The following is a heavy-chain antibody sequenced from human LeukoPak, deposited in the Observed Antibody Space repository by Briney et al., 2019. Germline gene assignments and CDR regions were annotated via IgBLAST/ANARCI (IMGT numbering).Heavy chain of an antibody. CDR2: INPNSGGT. CDR1: GYTFTAYY. CDR3: ARDRGHQQLPDY. V-gene: IGHV1-2*06. Sequence: ASVKVSCKTSGYTFTAYYMHWVRQAPGQGLEWMGRINPNSGGTNYAQKFQGRVTLTRDTSISAAYMRLSRLRSDAAAVYSWARDRGHQQLPDYWGQGALVTASS. J-gene: IGHJ4*02. D-gene: IGHD2-2*01.